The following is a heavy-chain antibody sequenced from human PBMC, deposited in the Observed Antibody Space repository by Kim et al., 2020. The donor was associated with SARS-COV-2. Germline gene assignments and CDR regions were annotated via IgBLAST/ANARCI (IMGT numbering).Heavy chain of an antibody. CDR1: GFTFSSYA. CDR3: ARSPGVTPSWGY. D-gene: IGHD3-16*01. Sequence: GGSLRLSCAASGFTFSSYAMHWVRQAPGKGLEWVAVISYDGSNKYYADSVKGRFTISRDNSKNTLYLQMNSLRAEDTAVYYCARSPGVTPSWGYWGQGTLVTVSS. V-gene: IGHV3-30-3*01. J-gene: IGHJ4*02. CDR2: ISYDGSNK.